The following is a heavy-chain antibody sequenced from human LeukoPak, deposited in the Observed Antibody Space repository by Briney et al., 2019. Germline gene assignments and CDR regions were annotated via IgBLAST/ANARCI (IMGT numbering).Heavy chain of an antibody. J-gene: IGHJ6*02. CDR2: IYYSGST. D-gene: IGHD3-22*01. Sequence: SETLSLTCTVSGGSISSGDYYWSWIRQPPGKGLEWIGYIYYSGSTCYNPSLKSRVTISVDTSKNQFSLKLSSVTAADTAVYYCARGPEYSSGYYYYGMDVWGQGTTVTVSS. CDR3: ARGPEYSSGYYYYGMDV. V-gene: IGHV4-30-4*01. CDR1: GGSISSGDYY.